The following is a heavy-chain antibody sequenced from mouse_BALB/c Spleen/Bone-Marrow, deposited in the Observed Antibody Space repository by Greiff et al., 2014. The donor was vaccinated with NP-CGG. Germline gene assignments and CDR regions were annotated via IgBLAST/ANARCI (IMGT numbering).Heavy chain of an antibody. D-gene: IGHD3-3*01. CDR2: ISSGSSTI. J-gene: IGHJ4*01. Sequence: EVQVVESGGGLVQPGGSRKLSCAASGFTFSSFGMHWVRQAPEKGLEWVAYISSGSSTIYYADTMKGRFTISRDYPKNTLFLQMTSLRSEDTAMYYCTRSGTLGAMDYWGQGTSVTVSS. CDR3: TRSGTLGAMDY. V-gene: IGHV5-17*02. CDR1: GFTFSSFG.